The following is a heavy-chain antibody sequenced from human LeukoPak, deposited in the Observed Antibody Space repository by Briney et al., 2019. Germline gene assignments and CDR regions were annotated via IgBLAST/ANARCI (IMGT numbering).Heavy chain of an antibody. CDR3: APSSSDYFDY. V-gene: IGHV1-2*02. CDR1: GYTFSGYY. CDR2: INPKSGGT. D-gene: IGHD6-13*01. J-gene: IGHJ4*02. Sequence: ASVKVSCKASGYTFSGYYMQWLRQAPGQGLEWMGWINPKSGGTNYAQKFQGRVTMTRDTSISTACMELSRLTSDDTAVYYCAPSSSDYFDYWGQGTLVTVSS.